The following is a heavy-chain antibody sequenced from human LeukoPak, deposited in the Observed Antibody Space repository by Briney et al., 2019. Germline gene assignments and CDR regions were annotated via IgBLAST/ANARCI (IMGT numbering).Heavy chain of an antibody. V-gene: IGHV3-48*03. CDR3: ARNLVWGGSSSSLGY. J-gene: IGHJ4*02. CDR2: ISTTGSSI. D-gene: IGHD6-6*01. CDR1: GFTFSSYE. Sequence: QSGGSLRLSCAASGFTFSSYEMNWVRQAPGKGLEWVSYISTTGSSIYYADSVKGRFTISRDNVKNSVFLQMKSLRADDTAIYYCARNLVWGGSSSSLGYWGQGTLVTVAS.